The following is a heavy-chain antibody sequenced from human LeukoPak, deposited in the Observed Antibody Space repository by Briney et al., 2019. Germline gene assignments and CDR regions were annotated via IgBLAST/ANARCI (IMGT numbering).Heavy chain of an antibody. Sequence: GGSLRLSCAASGFAFSSYAMSWVRQAPGKGLKWVSGISGDGGSTFYADSVKGRFTISRDNSKNTLYLQVKSLRAEDTAVYYCAREYDFWSGYFAYFDYWGQGTLVTVSS. CDR2: ISGDGGST. CDR1: GFAFSSYA. V-gene: IGHV3-23*01. J-gene: IGHJ4*02. D-gene: IGHD3-3*01. CDR3: AREYDFWSGYFAYFDY.